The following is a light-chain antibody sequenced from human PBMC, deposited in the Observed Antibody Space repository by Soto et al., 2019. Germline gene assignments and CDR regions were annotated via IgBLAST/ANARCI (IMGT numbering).Light chain of an antibody. CDR2: KAS. J-gene: IGKJ1*01. Sequence: DIQMTQSPSTLSASVGDRVTITCRARQSISSWLAWYQQKPGKAPKLLIYKASSLESGVASRFSGSGSGTEFTLTISSLQPDDFATYYCQQYYGYSRTFGQGTKVEIK. V-gene: IGKV1-5*03. CDR1: QSISSW. CDR3: QQYYGYSRT.